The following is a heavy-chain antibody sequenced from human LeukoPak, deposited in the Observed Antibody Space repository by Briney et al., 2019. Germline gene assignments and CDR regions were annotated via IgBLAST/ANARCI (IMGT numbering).Heavy chain of an antibody. V-gene: IGHV1-8*01. Sequence: ASVKVSCKASGYTFTSYDINWVRQGTGQGLEWMGWMNPNSGNTGYAQKFQGRVTMTRNTSISTAYMELSSLRSEDTAVYYCVKVYAPNWFDPWGQGTLVTVSS. D-gene: IGHD2-8*01. CDR1: GYTFTSYD. CDR2: MNPNSGNT. J-gene: IGHJ5*02. CDR3: VKVYAPNWFDP.